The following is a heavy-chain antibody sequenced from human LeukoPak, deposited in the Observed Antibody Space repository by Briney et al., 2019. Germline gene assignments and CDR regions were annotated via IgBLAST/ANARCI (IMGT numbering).Heavy chain of an antibody. CDR2: INHSGST. J-gene: IGHJ4*02. Sequence: PSETLSLTCAVYGGSFSGYYWSWIRQPPGKGLEWIGEINHSGSTNYNPSLKSRVTISVDTSENQFSLKLSSVTAADTAVYYCARGRVNKELSHSYYFDYWGQGTLVTVSS. CDR1: GGSFSGYY. D-gene: IGHD3-16*02. V-gene: IGHV4-34*01. CDR3: ARGRVNKELSHSYYFDY.